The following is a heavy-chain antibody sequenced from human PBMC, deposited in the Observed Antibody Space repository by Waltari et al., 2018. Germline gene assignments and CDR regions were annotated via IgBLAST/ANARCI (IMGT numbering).Heavy chain of an antibody. CDR3: ARVVWGAFWSGYEYYFDY. J-gene: IGHJ4*02. Sequence: QLQLQESGSGLVKPSETLSLTCTVSGGSISLYHRPWIRHTPRKGLAWIGYIYYSGSTNYNPSLKSRVTISVDTSKNQFSLKLSSVTAADTAVYYCARVVWGAFWSGYEYYFDYWGQGTLVTVSS. D-gene: IGHD3-3*01. V-gene: IGHV4-59*01. CDR2: IYYSGST. CDR1: GGSISLYH.